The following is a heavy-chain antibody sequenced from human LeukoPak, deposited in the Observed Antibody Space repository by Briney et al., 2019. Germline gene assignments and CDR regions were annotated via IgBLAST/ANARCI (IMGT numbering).Heavy chain of an antibody. CDR3: ASLRLRFLEWSSNDY. J-gene: IGHJ4*02. V-gene: IGHV1-2*02. Sequence: GASVKVSCKASGYTFTGYYMHWVRQAPGQGLEWMGWINPNSGGTNYAQKFQGRVTMTRDTSISTAYMELSRLRSDDTAVYYCASLRLRFLEWSSNDYWGQGTLVTV. D-gene: IGHD3-3*01. CDR1: GYTFTGYY. CDR2: INPNSGGT.